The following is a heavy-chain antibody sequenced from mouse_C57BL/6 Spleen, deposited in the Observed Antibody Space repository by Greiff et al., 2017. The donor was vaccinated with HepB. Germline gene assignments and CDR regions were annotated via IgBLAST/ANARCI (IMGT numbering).Heavy chain of an antibody. V-gene: IGHV14-4*01. CDR2: IDPENGDT. Sequence: EVQLQQSGAELVRPGASVKLSCTASGFTIKDDYMHWVKQRPEKGLEWIGWIDPENGDTEYASKFPGQATITADTSSNTAYLQLSSLTSEDTAVYYCTTNYYGSSWAYWGQGTLVTVSA. CDR3: TTNYYGSSWAY. D-gene: IGHD1-1*01. CDR1: GFTIKDDY. J-gene: IGHJ3*01.